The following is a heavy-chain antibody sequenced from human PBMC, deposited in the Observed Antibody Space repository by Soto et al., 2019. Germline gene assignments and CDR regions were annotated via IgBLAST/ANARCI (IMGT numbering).Heavy chain of an antibody. D-gene: IGHD6-19*01. J-gene: IGHJ3*02. CDR3: AREMIGGWYDSDAFDI. CDR1: GFTFSSYA. Sequence: GGSLRLSCAASGFTFSSYAMHWVRQAPGKGLEWVAVISYDGSNKYYADSVKGRFTISRDNSKNTLYLQMNSLRAEDTAVYYCAREMIGGWYDSDAFDIWGQGTTVTVSS. V-gene: IGHV3-30-3*01. CDR2: ISYDGSNK.